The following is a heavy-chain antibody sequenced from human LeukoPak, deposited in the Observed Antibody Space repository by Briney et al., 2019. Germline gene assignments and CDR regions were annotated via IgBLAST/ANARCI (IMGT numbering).Heavy chain of an antibody. V-gene: IGHV4-59*01. Sequence: PSETLSLTCTVSGGSISSYYWSWIRQPPGKGLEWIGYIYYSGSTNYNPSLKSRVTISVDTSKNQFSLKLSSVTAADTAVYYCAREGRACGGDCYPDAFDIWGQGTMVTVSP. D-gene: IGHD2-21*02. CDR2: IYYSGST. J-gene: IGHJ3*02. CDR3: AREGRACGGDCYPDAFDI. CDR1: GGSISSYY.